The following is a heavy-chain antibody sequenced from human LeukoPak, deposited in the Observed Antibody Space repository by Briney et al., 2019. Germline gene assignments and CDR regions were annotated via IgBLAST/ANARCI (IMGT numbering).Heavy chain of an antibody. D-gene: IGHD3-10*01. V-gene: IGHV4-4*07. CDR1: VVLMNGYY. J-gene: IGHJ6*03. CDR3: AREVYGSGYYYYFMDG. CDR2: VDSSGNT. Sequence: SETLSLTCSVSVVLMNGYYWSWLRQSAGNRLEWIGHVDSSGNTNYNPSLKSRVTISVDTSKNQFSLKLSSVTAADTAVYYCAREVYGSGYYYYFMDGWGKGTTVTVSS.